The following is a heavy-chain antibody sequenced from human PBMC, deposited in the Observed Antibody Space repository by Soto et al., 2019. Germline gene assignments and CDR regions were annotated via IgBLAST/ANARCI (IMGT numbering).Heavy chain of an antibody. CDR2: IYTGGSV. D-gene: IGHD1-1*01. CDR1: GFNFRSYE. V-gene: IGHV3-66*01. CDR3: ARATRYFGSFDA. Sequence: EVQLVESGGGLVQPGGSLRLSCAASGFNFRSYEMNWVRQAPGKGLEWVSIIYTGGSVYYGESVKGRSTISRDSSKNTVFLQVNTLRAEDTAVYYCARATRYFGSFDAWGQGTLVTVSS. J-gene: IGHJ4*02.